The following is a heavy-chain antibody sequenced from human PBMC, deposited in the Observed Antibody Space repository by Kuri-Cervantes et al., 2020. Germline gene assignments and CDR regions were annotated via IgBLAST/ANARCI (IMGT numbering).Heavy chain of an antibody. CDR2: ISGSGTTK. Sequence: GESLKISCAASGFTFSSYEMNWVRQAPGKGLEWVSYISGSGTTKYYADSVKGRFTISRDNAKNSLYLQMNSLRAEDTALYYCVPGAFDIWGQGTMVTVSS. CDR1: GFTFSSYE. D-gene: IGHD6-6*01. J-gene: IGHJ3*02. CDR3: VPGAFDI. V-gene: IGHV3-48*03.